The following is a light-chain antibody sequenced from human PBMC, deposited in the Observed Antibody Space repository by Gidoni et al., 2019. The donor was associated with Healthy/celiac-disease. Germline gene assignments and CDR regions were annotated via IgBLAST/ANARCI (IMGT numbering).Light chain of an antibody. CDR2: AAS. J-gene: IGKJ3*01. CDR3: QQSYSTPFT. Sequence: DIQMTQSPSSLSASVGDRVTITCRASQSISSYLNWYQQKPGKAPKRLIYAASSLQSGVPSRFSGSGSGTDFTFTISSLQPEDFSTYYCQQSYSTPFTFGPGTKVDIK. V-gene: IGKV1-39*01. CDR1: QSISSY.